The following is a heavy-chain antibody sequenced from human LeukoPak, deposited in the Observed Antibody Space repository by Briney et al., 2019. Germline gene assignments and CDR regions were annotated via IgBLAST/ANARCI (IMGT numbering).Heavy chain of an antibody. V-gene: IGHV3-7*01. CDR1: GLTFSSYW. CDR2: IKQDGSDK. Sequence: GRSLRLSCVASGLTFSSYWMSWVRQAARRGLEWVANIKQDGSDKYYVDSVKGRFTISRDNAKKSLYLQMNSLRAEDTAVYYCATGQQLGYWGQGTLVTVSS. CDR3: ATGQQLGY. J-gene: IGHJ4*02. D-gene: IGHD6-13*01.